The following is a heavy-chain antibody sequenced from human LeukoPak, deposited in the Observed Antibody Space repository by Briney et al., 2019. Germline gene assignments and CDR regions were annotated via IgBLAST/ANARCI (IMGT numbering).Heavy chain of an antibody. CDR1: GFTFSSYG. D-gene: IGHD5-18*01. V-gene: IGHV3-20*04. Sequence: GGSLRLSCAASGFTFSSYGMSWVRQAPGKGLEWVSGINWNGGSTGYADSVKGRFTISRDNAKNSLYLQMNSLRAEDTALYYCARDQDTAMVIGAFDIWGQGTMVTVSS. CDR2: INWNGGST. CDR3: ARDQDTAMVIGAFDI. J-gene: IGHJ3*02.